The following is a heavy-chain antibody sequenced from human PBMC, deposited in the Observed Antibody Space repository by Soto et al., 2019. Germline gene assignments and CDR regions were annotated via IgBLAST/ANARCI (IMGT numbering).Heavy chain of an antibody. CDR1: GGSFSGYY. CDR2: INHSGST. D-gene: IGHD4-4*01. J-gene: IGHJ5*02. CDR3: ARDHRYGNHLYGGWFDP. V-gene: IGHV4-34*01. Sequence: KPSETLSLTCAVYGGSFSGYYWSWIRQPPGKGLEWIGEINHSGSTNYNPSLKSRVTISVDTSKNQFSLKLSSVTAADTAVYYCARDHRYGNHLYGGWFDPWGQGTLVTVSS.